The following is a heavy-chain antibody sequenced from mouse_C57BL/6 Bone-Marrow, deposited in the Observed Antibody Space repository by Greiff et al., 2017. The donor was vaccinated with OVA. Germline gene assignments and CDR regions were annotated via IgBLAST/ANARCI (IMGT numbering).Heavy chain of an antibody. CDR3: TREGHYYGSSFPYYIDY. J-gene: IGHJ2*01. Sequence: EVQLQQSGPVLARPGASVKLSCKTSGFTFTSYCMHWVKQRPGQGLEWIGAIYPGNRETSYNQKFTGKANLTAIPSASTAYMELSSLTNEDSAVYYCTREGHYYGSSFPYYIDYWGQGTTLTVSS. D-gene: IGHD1-1*01. V-gene: IGHV1-5*01. CDR1: GFTFTSYC. CDR2: IYPGNRET.